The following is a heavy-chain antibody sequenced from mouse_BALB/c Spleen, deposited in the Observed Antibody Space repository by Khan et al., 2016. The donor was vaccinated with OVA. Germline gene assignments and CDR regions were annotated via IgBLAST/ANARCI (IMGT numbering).Heavy chain of an antibody. V-gene: IGHV1-7*01. CDR3: TRRGLVGIFVY. Sequence: QVQLQQSGAELAKPGSSVKMSCVASGYAFTTYWMHWIKQRPGQGLEWIGYINPSTGYIENTQIFKDKATLTTDASSRTAYIQLSSLTSEESTVYYGTRRGLVGIFVYWGQGTQVTVSA. J-gene: IGHJ3*01. CDR2: INPSTGYI. CDR1: GYAFTTYW. D-gene: IGHD1-1*02.